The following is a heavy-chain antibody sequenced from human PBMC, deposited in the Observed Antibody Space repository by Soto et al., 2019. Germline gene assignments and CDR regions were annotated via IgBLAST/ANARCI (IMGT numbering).Heavy chain of an antibody. CDR1: GYTFTAYY. CDR3: GRAVQPFIPGGRFRVDQ. Sequence: QVQLVQSGAEMKKPGASVKVSCEASGYTFTAYYIHWVRQAPGQGLEWMGWINPNGGGTKYAQKFQGRVTMTRDTSINTAYMEVTRLASDGTAGDFWGRAVQPFIPGGRFRVDQWGQGTLVTVSS. J-gene: IGHJ4*02. CDR2: INPNGGGT. D-gene: IGHD3-10*01. V-gene: IGHV1-2*02.